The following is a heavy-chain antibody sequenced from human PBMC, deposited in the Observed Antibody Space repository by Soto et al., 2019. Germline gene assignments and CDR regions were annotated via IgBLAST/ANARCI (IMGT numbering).Heavy chain of an antibody. V-gene: IGHV4-39*01. CDR3: ARHDSSGWYDPLGNFDY. D-gene: IGHD6-19*01. CDR2: IYYSGST. CDR1: GGSISSSSYY. J-gene: IGHJ4*02. Sequence: LQLQESGPGLVKPSETLSLTCTVSGGSISSSSYYWGWIRQPPGKGLEWIGSIYYSGSTYYNPSLKSRVTISVDTSKNQFSLKLSSVTAADTAVYYCARHDSSGWYDPLGNFDYWGQGTLVTVSS.